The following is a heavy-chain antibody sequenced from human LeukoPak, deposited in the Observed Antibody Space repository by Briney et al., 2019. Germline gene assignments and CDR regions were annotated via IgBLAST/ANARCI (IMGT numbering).Heavy chain of an antibody. Sequence: GGSLRLSCAASGFTFSNYVMHWVRQAPGKGLEWVAVISYDGRNKYYAGSMEGRFTISRDNSKNTLDLQMNSLRPEDTALYYCTKGASYDFWSAIGYWGQGTLVTVSS. CDR2: ISYDGRNK. CDR3: TKGASYDFWSAIGY. D-gene: IGHD3/OR15-3a*01. CDR1: GFTFSNYV. V-gene: IGHV3-30*04. J-gene: IGHJ4*02.